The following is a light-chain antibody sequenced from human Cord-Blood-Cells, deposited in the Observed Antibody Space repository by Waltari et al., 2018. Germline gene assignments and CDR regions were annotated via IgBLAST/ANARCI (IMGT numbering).Light chain of an antibody. CDR3: SSYTSSSTLYV. J-gene: IGLJ1*01. V-gene: IGLV2-14*01. Sequence: QSALTQPASVSGSPGQSITISCTGTSSDVGGYNYVSWYQQHPGKAPNLMIYEVSNRPSGVSNRFSGSKSGNTASLTISGLQAEGEADYYCSSYTSSSTLYVFGTGTKVTVL. CDR1: SSDVGGYNY. CDR2: EVS.